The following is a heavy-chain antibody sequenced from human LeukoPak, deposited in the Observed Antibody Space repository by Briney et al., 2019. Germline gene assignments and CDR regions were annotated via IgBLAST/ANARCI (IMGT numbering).Heavy chain of an antibody. CDR3: ARDYTLTLGTTTYFQH. D-gene: IGHD1-7*01. CDR1: EYTFTKFT. V-gene: IGHV7-4-1*02. J-gene: IGHJ1*01. Sequence: ASVTVSCKASEYTFTKFTMNWVRQAPGQGLELMGWINTNTGIPTYAQGFTGRFVFSLDTSVSTAYLQISSLKAEDTAVYYCARDYTLTLGTTTYFQHWGQGTLVTVSS. CDR2: INTNTGIP.